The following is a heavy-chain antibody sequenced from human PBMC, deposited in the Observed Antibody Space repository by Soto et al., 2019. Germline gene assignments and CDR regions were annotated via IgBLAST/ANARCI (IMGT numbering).Heavy chain of an antibody. V-gene: IGHV4-39*01. D-gene: IGHD2-15*01. CDR1: GGSISSSSYY. CDR2: TYYSGST. Sequence: SETLSLTCTVSGGSISSSSYYWGWIRQPPGKGLEWIGSTYYSGSTYYNPSLKSRVTISVDTSKNQFSLKLSSVTAADTAVYYCAMGNIVVVVAAMYNWFDPWGQGTLVTVSS. CDR3: AMGNIVVVVAAMYNWFDP. J-gene: IGHJ5*02.